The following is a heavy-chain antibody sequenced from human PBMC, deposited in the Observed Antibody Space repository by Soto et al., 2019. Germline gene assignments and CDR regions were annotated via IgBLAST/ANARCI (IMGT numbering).Heavy chain of an antibody. D-gene: IGHD1-1*01. CDR3: ARGTYFDY. Sequence: QVQLVQSGAEVKKPGAPVKVSCKAAGYTLTTYGVSWVRQAPGQGLEWVGWISAYNDHTNYAQKFQGRVTMTTDTSTSTAYMELRSLRSDDTAVYYCARGTYFDYWGQGTLVTVSS. CDR1: GYTLTTYG. CDR2: ISAYNDHT. V-gene: IGHV1-18*01. J-gene: IGHJ4*02.